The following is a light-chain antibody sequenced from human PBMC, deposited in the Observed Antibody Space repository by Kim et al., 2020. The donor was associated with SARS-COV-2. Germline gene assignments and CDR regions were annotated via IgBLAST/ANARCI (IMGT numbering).Light chain of an antibody. V-gene: IGLV6-57*04. Sequence: NFMLTQPHSVSESPGKTVTISCTSSGSIDDNYVQWYQQRPGGVPTAVIYEDDQRPSGVSDRFSGSIDNSSNSASLTISGLRTEDEADYYCQSYNRDNVLFGGGTQLTVL. CDR1: SGSIDDNY. CDR3: QSYNRDNVL. J-gene: IGLJ2*01. CDR2: EDD.